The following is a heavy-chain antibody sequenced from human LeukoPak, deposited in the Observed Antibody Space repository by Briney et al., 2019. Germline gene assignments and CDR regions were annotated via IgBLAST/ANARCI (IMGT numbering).Heavy chain of an antibody. Sequence: GESLRLSCAAPAFTFSTYNMNWVRQAPGKGLEWVSSISSSGNYINYADSVKGRFTISRDNAKNSLYLQMNSLRAEDTAVYYCARDYFWEQYYFDYWGQGTLVTVSS. CDR3: ARDYFWEQYYFDY. CDR1: AFTFSTYN. D-gene: IGHD3-16*01. CDR2: ISSSGNYI. V-gene: IGHV3-21*01. J-gene: IGHJ4*02.